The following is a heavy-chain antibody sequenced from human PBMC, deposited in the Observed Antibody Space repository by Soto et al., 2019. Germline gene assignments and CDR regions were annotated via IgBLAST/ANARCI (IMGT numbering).Heavy chain of an antibody. Sequence: ASVKVSCKASGYTFTGYYMHWVRQAPGQGLEWMGWINPNSGGTNYAQKFQGWVTMTRDTSISTAYMELSRLRSDDTAVDYCALSRDDDAFDIRGQGTMVTVSS. D-gene: IGHD2-2*01. J-gene: IGHJ3*02. CDR2: INPNSGGT. CDR1: GYTFTGYY. V-gene: IGHV1-2*04. CDR3: ALSRDDDAFDI.